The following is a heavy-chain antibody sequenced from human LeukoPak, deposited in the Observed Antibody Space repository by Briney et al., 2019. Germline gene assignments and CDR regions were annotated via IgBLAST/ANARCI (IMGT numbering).Heavy chain of an antibody. V-gene: IGHV3-23*01. CDR2: ISGSGGST. CDR3: AKDSSGYQEYFQH. D-gene: IGHD3-22*01. Sequence: PGGSLRLSRAASGFTFSSYGMSWVRQAPGKGLEWVSAISGSGGSTYYADSVKGRFTISRDNSKNTLYLQMNSLRAEDTAVYYCAKDSSGYQEYFQHWGQGTLVTVSS. J-gene: IGHJ1*01. CDR1: GFTFSSYG.